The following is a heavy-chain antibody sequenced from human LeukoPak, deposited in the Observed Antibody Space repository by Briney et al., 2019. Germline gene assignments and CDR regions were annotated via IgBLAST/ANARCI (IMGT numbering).Heavy chain of an antibody. CDR3: ARLYYDILTGPGGGEPHDY. Sequence: GGSLRLSCAASGFTFSSYAMHWVRQAPGKGLEWVAVISYDGSNKYYADSVKGRFTISRDNSKNTLYLQMNSLRAEDTAVYYCARLYYDILTGPGGGEPHDYWGQGTLVTVSS. CDR1: GFTFSSYA. V-gene: IGHV3-30*04. J-gene: IGHJ4*02. CDR2: ISYDGSNK. D-gene: IGHD3-9*01.